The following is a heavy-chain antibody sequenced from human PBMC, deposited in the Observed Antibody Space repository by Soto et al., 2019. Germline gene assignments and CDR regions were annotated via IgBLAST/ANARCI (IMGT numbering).Heavy chain of an antibody. V-gene: IGHV4-59*01. J-gene: IGHJ4*02. CDR2: IYYSGST. D-gene: IGHD3-10*01. Sequence: QVQLQESGPGLVKPSETLSLTCTVSGGSISSYYWSWIRQPPGKGLEWIGYIYYSGSTNYNPSLKSRVTTPVDTSKNEFALKLSSVTAADTAVYYCARNGGNFDYWGQGALVTVSS. CDR1: GGSISSYY. CDR3: ARNGGNFDY.